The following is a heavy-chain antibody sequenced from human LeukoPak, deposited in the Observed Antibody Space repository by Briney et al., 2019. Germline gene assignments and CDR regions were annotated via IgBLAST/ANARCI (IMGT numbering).Heavy chain of an antibody. CDR3: AKGGLGLMVPTDY. V-gene: IGHV3-33*06. Sequence: HSGRSLRLSCVASGFTFSSYGMHWVRQVPGKGLEWVALIWYDGSNKYYSDSVKGRFTISRDNSKNTLYLQMNSLRAEDTAVYYCAKGGLGLMVPTDYWGQGTLVTVSS. J-gene: IGHJ4*02. CDR2: IWYDGSNK. D-gene: IGHD6-13*01. CDR1: GFTFSSYG.